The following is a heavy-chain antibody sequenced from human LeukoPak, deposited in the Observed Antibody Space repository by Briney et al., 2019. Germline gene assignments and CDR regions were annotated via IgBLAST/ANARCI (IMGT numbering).Heavy chain of an antibody. Sequence: ASVKVSCKASGYTFTSYYMHWVRQAPGQGLEWMGWISAYNGNTNYAQKLQGRVTMTTDTSTSTAYMELRSLRSDDTAVYYCARCRRDYDFWSGYLTFDYWGQGTLVTVSS. CDR3: ARCRRDYDFWSGYLTFDY. V-gene: IGHV1-18*04. D-gene: IGHD3-3*01. CDR1: GYTFTSYY. CDR2: ISAYNGNT. J-gene: IGHJ4*02.